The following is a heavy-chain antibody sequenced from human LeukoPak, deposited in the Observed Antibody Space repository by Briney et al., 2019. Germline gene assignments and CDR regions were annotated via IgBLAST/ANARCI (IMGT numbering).Heavy chain of an antibody. D-gene: IGHD4-17*01. Sequence: PGGSLRLSCAASGFTFSSYAMHWVRQAPGKGLEWVAVISYDGSNKYYADSVKGRFTISRDNSKNTLYLQMNSLRAEDTAVYYCATPTEWGQGTLVTVSS. V-gene: IGHV3-30-3*01. J-gene: IGHJ4*02. CDR3: ATPTE. CDR1: GFTFSSYA. CDR2: ISYDGSNK.